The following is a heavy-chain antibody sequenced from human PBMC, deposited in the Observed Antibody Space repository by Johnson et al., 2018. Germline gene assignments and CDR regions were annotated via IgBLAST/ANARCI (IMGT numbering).Heavy chain of an antibody. V-gene: IGHV3-33*08. Sequence: SCAASTFTFSGYTMHLVRQAPGKGLEWVAVIWYDGSNKYYADSVKGRFTISRDNSKTTLCLRMNSLRAEATAVYYCAREARGYYGMDVWGKGTTVTVSS. CDR3: AREARGYYGMDV. CDR1: TFTFSGYT. J-gene: IGHJ6*04. CDR2: IWYDGSNK. D-gene: IGHD5-12*01.